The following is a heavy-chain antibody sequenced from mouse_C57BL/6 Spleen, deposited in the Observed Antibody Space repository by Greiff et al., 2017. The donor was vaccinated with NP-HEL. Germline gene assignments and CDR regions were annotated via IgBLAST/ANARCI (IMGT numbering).Heavy chain of an antibody. D-gene: IGHD1-1*02. CDR3: ARGGFPFAMDY. V-gene: IGHV1-72*01. J-gene: IGHJ4*01. Sequence: QVQLQQPGAELVKPGASVKLSCKASGYTFTSYWMHWVKQRPGRGLAWMGRIDPNSGGTKYNEKFKRKATLTVDKHTSTAYIQLSSLTSEDSAVYYCARGGFPFAMDYWGQGTSVTVSS. CDR2: IDPNSGGT. CDR1: GYTFTSYW.